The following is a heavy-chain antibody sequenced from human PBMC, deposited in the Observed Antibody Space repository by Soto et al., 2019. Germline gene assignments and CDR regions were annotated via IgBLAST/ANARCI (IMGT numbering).Heavy chain of an antibody. CDR2: IYYSGST. V-gene: IGHV4-59*01. CDR3: ARGGRFLEWLSPFGDHEYYYYMDV. CDR1: GGSISSDY. J-gene: IGHJ6*03. Sequence: PSETLSLTCTVSGGSISSDYWSWIRQPPGTGLWWFGYIYYSGSTNYNPSLKSRVTISVDTSKNQFSLKLSSVTAADTAVYYCARGGRFLEWLSPFGDHEYYYYMDVWGKGTTVTVS. D-gene: IGHD3-3*01.